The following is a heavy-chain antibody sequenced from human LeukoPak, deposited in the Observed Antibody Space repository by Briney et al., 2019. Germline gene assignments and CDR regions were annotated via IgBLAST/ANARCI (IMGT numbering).Heavy chain of an antibody. CDR1: GYTLTDFY. D-gene: IGHD2-2*01. CDR2: INPKSGDT. CDR3: ARGTRYIVLVPTALRSWFDP. V-gene: IGHV1-2*02. J-gene: IGHJ5*02. Sequence: ASVKVSCKASGYTLTDFYMHWVRQAPGQGLEYLGWINPKSGDTDYAQNFQGRVKMPRDTSNSTVYMELSSLTSADTAVYYCARGTRYIVLVPTALRSWFDPWGQGTLVTVSS.